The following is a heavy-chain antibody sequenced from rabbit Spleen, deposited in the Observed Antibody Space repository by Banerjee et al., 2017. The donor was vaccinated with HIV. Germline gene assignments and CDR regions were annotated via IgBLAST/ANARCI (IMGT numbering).Heavy chain of an antibody. V-gene: IGHV1S45*01. Sequence: QERLVESGGGLVQPEGSLTLTCKASGFSFSSNDYMCWVRQAPGKGLEWIACTAGVRNTFTYYASWAKGRFTISKASSTTVTLQMTSLTAADTATYFCARDLVAIIGWNFNLWGPGTLVTVS. D-gene: IGHD1-1*01. CDR2: TAGVRNTFT. CDR1: GFSFSSNDY. J-gene: IGHJ4*01. CDR3: ARDLVAIIGWNFNL.